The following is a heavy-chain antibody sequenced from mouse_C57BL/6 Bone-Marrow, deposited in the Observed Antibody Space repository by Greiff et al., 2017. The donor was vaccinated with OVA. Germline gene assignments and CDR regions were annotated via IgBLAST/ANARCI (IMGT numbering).Heavy chain of an antibody. J-gene: IGHJ3*01. V-gene: IGHV3-6*01. CDR1: GYSITSGYF. D-gene: IGHD1-1*01. Sequence: ESGPGLVKPSQSLSLTCSVSGYSITSGYFWNWIRQFPGNQLGWMGIISYAGSNNYNPSLKNRISITLDTSKNQWYLKLKSVATEDTATYYCARDYYGSFFAYWGQGPLVTVSA. CDR2: ISYAGSN. CDR3: ARDYYGSFFAY.